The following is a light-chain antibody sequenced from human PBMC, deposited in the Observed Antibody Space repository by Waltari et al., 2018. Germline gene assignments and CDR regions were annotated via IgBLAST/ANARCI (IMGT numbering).Light chain of an antibody. J-gene: IGLJ2*01. Sequence: QSVLTQPPSVSAAPGQKVTISCSGGRFNIGNNYVSWYQQLPGTAPKLLIYDNNRRPSGTPDRFSGSKSGTSATLGITGLQNGDEADYYCGTWDSSLSAGVFGGGTKLTVL. V-gene: IGLV1-51*01. CDR3: GTWDSSLSAGV. CDR2: DNN. CDR1: RFNIGNNY.